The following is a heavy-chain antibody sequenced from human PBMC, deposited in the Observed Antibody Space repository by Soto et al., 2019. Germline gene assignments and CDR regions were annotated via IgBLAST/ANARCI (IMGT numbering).Heavy chain of an antibody. CDR3: ARSLGWYAVDY. Sequence: QVLLQESGPGLVQPSGTLSLACVVSGVSIGSNYYWGWVRQPPGKGLDWLGDMSHIGSVNYNPSLKSRVTTSMAKCQNQFSLKLDSMTAADTAVCYCARSLGWYAVDYWGQGTLVIVSS. V-gene: IGHV4-4*02. J-gene: IGHJ4*02. CDR1: GVSIGSNYY. D-gene: IGHD6-19*01. CDR2: MSHIGSV.